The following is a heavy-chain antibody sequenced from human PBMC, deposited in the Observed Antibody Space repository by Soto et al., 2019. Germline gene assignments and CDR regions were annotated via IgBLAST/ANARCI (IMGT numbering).Heavy chain of an antibody. CDR1: GYTFTSYG. J-gene: IGHJ6*02. CDR2: ISAYNGNT. V-gene: IGHV1-18*01. D-gene: IGHD6-19*01. Sequence: GASVKVSCKASGYTFTSYGISWVRQAPGQGLKWMGWISAYNGNTNYAQKLQGRVTMTTDTSTSTAYMELRSLRSDDTAVYYCAREAALAVAGNYYYYGMDVWGQGTTVTVSS. CDR3: AREAALAVAGNYYYYGMDV.